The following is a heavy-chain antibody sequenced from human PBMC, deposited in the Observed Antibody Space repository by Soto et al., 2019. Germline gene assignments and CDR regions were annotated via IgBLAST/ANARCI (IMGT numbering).Heavy chain of an antibody. V-gene: IGHV4-34*01. CDR1: GGSFSGYY. D-gene: IGHD5-18*01. CDR2: INHSGST. CDR3: ASRGYRYGFSLGMDV. J-gene: IGHJ6*02. Sequence: PSETLSLTCAVYGGSFSGYYWSWIRQPPGKGLEWIGEINHSGSTNYNPSLKSRVTISVDTSKNQFSLKLSPVTAADTSVFFFASRGYRYGFSLGMDVWGQGTTVTVSS.